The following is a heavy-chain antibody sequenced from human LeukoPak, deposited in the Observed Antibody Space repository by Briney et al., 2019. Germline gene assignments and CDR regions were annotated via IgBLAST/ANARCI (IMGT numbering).Heavy chain of an antibody. CDR2: VSAYADNT. J-gene: IGHJ4*02. V-gene: IGHV1-18*01. CDR3: ARDCIGCHGFDF. D-gene: IGHD2-15*01. Sequence: GASVKVSCKTSGYSFINYGITWVRQAPGQGLEWMGWVSAYADNTNYVQKFQGRVSMTTDTSTNTAYMKLRSLRPDDTAVYYCARDCIGCHGFDFWGQGTLVTVSS. CDR1: GYSFINYG.